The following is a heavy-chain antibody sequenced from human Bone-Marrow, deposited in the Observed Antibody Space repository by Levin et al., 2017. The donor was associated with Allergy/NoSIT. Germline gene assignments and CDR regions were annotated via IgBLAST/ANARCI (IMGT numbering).Heavy chain of an antibody. J-gene: IGHJ4*02. Sequence: LSLTCAASGFSFGTYAMNSVRQPPGKGLEWVAGIGNSGGNMYYADSVTGRFSIPRDNSKDTVFLQMNNLGVEDTAVYYCAKSGARIVVAGRYYFDSWGQGALVTVAS. V-gene: IGHV3-23*01. CDR3: AKSGARIVVAGRYYFDS. CDR2: IGNSGGNM. D-gene: IGHD6-19*01. CDR1: GFSFGTYA.